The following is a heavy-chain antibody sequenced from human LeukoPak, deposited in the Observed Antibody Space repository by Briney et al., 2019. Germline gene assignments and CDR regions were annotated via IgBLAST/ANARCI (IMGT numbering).Heavy chain of an antibody. V-gene: IGHV4-34*01. D-gene: IGHD4-23*01. CDR3: ARLRRWSNGTDY. J-gene: IGHJ4*02. CDR1: GRSFSGYY. CDR2: INHSEST. Sequence: SETLSLTCALYGRSFSGYYWSWIRQPPGKGLEWIGEINHSESTNYNPSLKSRVTISVDTSKNQFSLTLSSVTAADTAVYYCARLRRWSNGTDYWGQGTLVTVSS.